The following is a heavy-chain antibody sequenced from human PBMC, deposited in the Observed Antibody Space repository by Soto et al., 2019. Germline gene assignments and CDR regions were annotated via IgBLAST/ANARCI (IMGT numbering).Heavy chain of an antibody. V-gene: IGHV1-46*01. Sequence: ASVKVSCKASGYTFTSYYMHWVRQAPGQGLEWMGIINPSGGSTSYAQKFQGRVTITADESTSTAYMELSSLRSEDTAVYYCARGRTIFGVVSNFDYWGQGTLVTVSS. D-gene: IGHD3-3*01. CDR1: GYTFTSYY. CDR2: INPSGGST. J-gene: IGHJ4*02. CDR3: ARGRTIFGVVSNFDY.